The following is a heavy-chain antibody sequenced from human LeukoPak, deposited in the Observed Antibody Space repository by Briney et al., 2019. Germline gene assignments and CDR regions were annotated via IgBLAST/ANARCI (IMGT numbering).Heavy chain of an antibody. CDR1: GYSISSGYY. CDR3: ARSRDSSGGIDY. Sequence: SETLSLTCTVSGYSISSGYYWGWIRQPPGKGLGWIGSIYHSGSTYYNPSLKSRVTISVDTSKNQFSLKLSSVTAADTAVYYCARSRDSSGGIDYWGQGTLVTVSS. CDR2: IYHSGST. V-gene: IGHV4-38-2*02. J-gene: IGHJ4*02. D-gene: IGHD3-22*01.